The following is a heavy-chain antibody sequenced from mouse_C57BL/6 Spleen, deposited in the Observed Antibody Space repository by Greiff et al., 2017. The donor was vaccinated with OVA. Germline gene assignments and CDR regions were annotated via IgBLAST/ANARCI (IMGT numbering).Heavy chain of an antibody. D-gene: IGHD2-12*01. CDR1: GYAFTNYL. J-gene: IGHJ2*01. CDR3: ARSGVTTTVDY. Sequence: VKLQESGAELVRPGTSVKVSCKASGYAFTNYLIEWVKQRPGQGLEWIGVINPGSGGTNYNEKFKGKATLTADKSSSTAYMQLSSLTSEDSAVYFCARSGVTTTVDYWGQGTTLTVSS. CDR2: INPGSGGT. V-gene: IGHV1-54*01.